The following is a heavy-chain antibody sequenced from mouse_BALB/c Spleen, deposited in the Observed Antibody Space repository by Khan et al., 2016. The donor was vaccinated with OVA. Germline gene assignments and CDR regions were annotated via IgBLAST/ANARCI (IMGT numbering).Heavy chain of an antibody. J-gene: IGHJ2*01. V-gene: IGHV1-7*01. Sequence: VQLVESGAELAKPGASVKMSCKASGYTFTNYWILWVKQRPGQGLEWIGYINPSTAYTEYNQNFKDKATLTADKSSRTAYMQLSSLTSEDSAVYYCARRGLRWDFDYWGQGTTRTVSS. CDR1: GYTFTNYW. D-gene: IGHD1-1*01. CDR3: ARRGLRWDFDY. CDR2: INPSTAYT.